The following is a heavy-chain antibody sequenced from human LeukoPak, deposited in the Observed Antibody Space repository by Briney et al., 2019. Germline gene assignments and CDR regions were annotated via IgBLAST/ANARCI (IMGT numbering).Heavy chain of an antibody. CDR2: IYYSGST. D-gene: IGHD5/OR15-5a*01. Sequence: SETLSLTCTVSGGSISSYYWSWIRQPLGKGLEWIGYIYYSGSTNYNPSLKSRVTISVDTSKNQFSLKLSSVTAADTAVYYCARHVYDHFDYWGQGTLVTVSS. CDR3: ARHVYDHFDY. V-gene: IGHV4-59*08. J-gene: IGHJ4*02. CDR1: GGSISSYY.